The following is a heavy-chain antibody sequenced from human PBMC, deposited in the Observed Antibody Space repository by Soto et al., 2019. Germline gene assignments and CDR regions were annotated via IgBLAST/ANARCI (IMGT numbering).Heavy chain of an antibody. V-gene: IGHV4-31*03. CDR1: GGSISSGGHY. Sequence: QVQLQESGPGLVKPSQTLSLTCTVSGGSISSGGHYWGWIRHHPGRGLEWIAYFYYSGSTYYKSSLKSRARISADKPKNQFSLYLSAVTAADTAVYYRARGRKAYYENCGPRIDYWGQGTLVTVSS. CDR2: FYYSGST. J-gene: IGHJ4*02. CDR3: ARGRKAYYENCGPRIDY. D-gene: IGHD3-22*01.